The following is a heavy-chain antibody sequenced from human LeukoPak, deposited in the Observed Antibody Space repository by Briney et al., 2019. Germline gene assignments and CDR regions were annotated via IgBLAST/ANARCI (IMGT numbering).Heavy chain of an antibody. CDR2: ISYDGSNK. D-gene: IGHD2-21*02. Sequence: GGSLRLSCAASGFTFSSYAMHWVRQAPGKGLEWVAVISYDGSNKYYADSVKGRFTISRDNSKNTLYLQMNSLRAEDTAVYYCARDRIVVVTATLYYYYGMDVWGQGTTVTVSS. V-gene: IGHV3-30-3*01. CDR1: GFTFSSYA. CDR3: ARDRIVVVTATLYYYYGMDV. J-gene: IGHJ6*02.